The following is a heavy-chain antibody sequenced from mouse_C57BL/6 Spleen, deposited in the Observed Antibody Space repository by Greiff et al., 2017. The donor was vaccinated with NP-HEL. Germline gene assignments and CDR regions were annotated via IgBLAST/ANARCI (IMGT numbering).Heavy chain of an antibody. V-gene: IGHV1-19*01. Sequence: EVQLQQSGPVLVKPGASVKMSCKASGYTFTDYYMNWVKQSHGKSLEWIGVINPYNGGTSYNQKFKGKATLTVDKSSSTAYMELNSLTSEDSAVYYCARGDNYYGSSPYYWGQGTTLTVSS. CDR1: GYTFTDYY. CDR3: ARGDNYYGSSPYY. J-gene: IGHJ2*01. CDR2: INPYNGGT. D-gene: IGHD1-1*01.